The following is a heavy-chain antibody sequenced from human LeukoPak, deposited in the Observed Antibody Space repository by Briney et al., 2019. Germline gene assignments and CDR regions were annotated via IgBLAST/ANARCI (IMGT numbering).Heavy chain of an antibody. CDR1: GFAASSNY. V-gene: IGHV3-53*01. CDR3: ARGPARDHYTSGWYWVY. J-gene: IGHJ4*02. Sequence: GGSLRLSCAASGFAASSNYMSWVRQAPGKGLEWVSVIYSGGSTYYAGSVKGRFTVSRDSSKNTLYLQMNSLRAEDTAVYYCARGPARDHYTSGWYWVYWGQGTLVAVSS. CDR2: IYSGGST. D-gene: IGHD6-19*01.